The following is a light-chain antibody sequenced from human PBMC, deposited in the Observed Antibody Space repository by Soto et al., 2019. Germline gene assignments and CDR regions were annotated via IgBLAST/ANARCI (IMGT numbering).Light chain of an antibody. Sequence: EIVLTQSPATLSLSPGARATLSCRASQSVSSRYLTWYQHKPGQPPRLLNYGASSRATGIPDWFSGSGCGAYLTLTISSLEPEDFAVYYCQQYDSSPRTFGQGTKLEIK. CDR2: GAS. CDR1: QSVSSRY. J-gene: IGKJ2*01. CDR3: QQYDSSPRT. V-gene: IGKV3-20*01.